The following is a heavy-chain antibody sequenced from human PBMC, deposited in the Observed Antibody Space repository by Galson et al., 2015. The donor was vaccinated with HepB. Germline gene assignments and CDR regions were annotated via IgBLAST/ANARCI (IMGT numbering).Heavy chain of an antibody. V-gene: IGHV3-7*03. CDR2: INQAGSEK. Sequence: SLRLSCADSQLVLGDYWMSWVRQAPGKGLEWVACINQAGSEKNYVDSVKGRFTISRDNARNSLFLQMNTLRVEDTAVYYCARDARHRPILFDPLGQGTLVTVSS. CDR3: ARDARHRPILFDP. D-gene: IGHD3-3*01. CDR1: QLVLGDYW. J-gene: IGHJ5*02.